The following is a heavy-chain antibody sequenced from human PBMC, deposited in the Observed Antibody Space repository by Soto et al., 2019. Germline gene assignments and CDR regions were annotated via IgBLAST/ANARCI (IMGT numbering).Heavy chain of an antibody. CDR1: RFTFTSFE. J-gene: IGHJ5*02. V-gene: IGHV3-48*03. CDR2: INPSGRTI. D-gene: IGHD6-19*01. Sequence: AGSLRLSCEASRFTFTSFEMNSIRQAPGKGPEWIAVINPSGRTISYAASVPGRFTISRDNAENSVYLQVSGMRGEDTTMYYRARYSGWYSYHWFDPWGQRTVVSVSS. CDR3: ARYSGWYSYHWFDP.